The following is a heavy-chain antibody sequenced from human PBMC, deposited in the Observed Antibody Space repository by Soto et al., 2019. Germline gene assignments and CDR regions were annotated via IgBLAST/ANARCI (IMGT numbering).Heavy chain of an antibody. CDR2: INHSGST. CDR3: ARVSPGYYGSGSYYSPLYYYNGMDV. D-gene: IGHD3-10*01. Sequence: PSETLSLTCAVYGGSFSGYYWSWIRQPPGKGLEWIGEINHSGSTNYNPSLKSRVTISVDTSKNQFSLKLSSVTAADTAVYYCARVSPGYYGSGSYYSPLYYYNGMDVWGQGTTVTVSS. J-gene: IGHJ6*02. V-gene: IGHV4-34*01. CDR1: GGSFSGYY.